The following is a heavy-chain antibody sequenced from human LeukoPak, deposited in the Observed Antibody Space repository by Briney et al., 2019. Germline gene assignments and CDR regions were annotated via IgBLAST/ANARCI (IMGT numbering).Heavy chain of an antibody. D-gene: IGHD3-10*01. CDR1: GGSISSGDYY. CDR2: IYYSGST. Sequence: SETLSHTCTVSGGSISSGDYYWSWIRQPPGKGLEWIGYIYYSGSTYYNPSLKSRVTISVDTSKNQFSLKLSSVTAADTAVYYCARDNTMVRELDYWGQGTLVTVSS. CDR3: ARDNTMVRELDY. J-gene: IGHJ4*02. V-gene: IGHV4-30-4*01.